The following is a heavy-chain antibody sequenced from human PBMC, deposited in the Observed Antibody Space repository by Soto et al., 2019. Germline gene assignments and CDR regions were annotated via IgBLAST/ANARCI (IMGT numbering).Heavy chain of an antibody. CDR1: VFTFDAYA. CDR2: ISWDGGTT. V-gene: IGHV3-43D*04. D-gene: IGHD2-15*01. CDR3: ARDAPRYCSSSSCSTGFDP. Sequence: GWSLRLSCAASVFTFDAYAMHWFRQAPGKGLEWVSLISWDGGTTFYADSVKGRFTVSRDNGQNSLYLQMNSLQVEDTALYYCARDAPRYCSSSSCSTGFDPWGQGTLVTVSS. J-gene: IGHJ5*02.